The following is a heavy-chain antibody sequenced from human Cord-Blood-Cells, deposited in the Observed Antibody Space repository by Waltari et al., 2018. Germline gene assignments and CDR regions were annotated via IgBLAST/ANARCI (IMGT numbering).Heavy chain of an antibody. D-gene: IGHD2-15*01. CDR2: IIPIFGTA. J-gene: IGHJ4*02. CDR1: GGTFSSYA. V-gene: IGHV1-69*01. Sequence: QVQLVQSGAEVKKPGSSVKVSCKASGGTFSSYAISWVRQAPGQGLEWMGGIIPIFGTANYAQKFQGRVTITADESTSTAYMELSSLRSEDTAVYYCARESREGYCSGGSCSNFDYWGQGTLVTVSS. CDR3: ARESREGYCSGGSCSNFDY.